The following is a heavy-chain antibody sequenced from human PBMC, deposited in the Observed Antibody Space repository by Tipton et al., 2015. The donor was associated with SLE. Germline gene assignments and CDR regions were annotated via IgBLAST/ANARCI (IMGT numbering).Heavy chain of an antibody. J-gene: IGHJ5*02. V-gene: IGHV4-34*01. CDR1: GGSFSGYY. Sequence: TLSLTCAVYGGSFSGYYWSWIRQPPGKGLEWIGEINHSGSTNYNPSLKSRVTISVDTSKNQLSLKLSSVTAADTAVYYCPRQSYPGLVVYAHNWFDPWGQGTLVTVSS. CDR2: INHSGST. CDR3: PRQSYPGLVVYAHNWFDP. D-gene: IGHD2-8*02.